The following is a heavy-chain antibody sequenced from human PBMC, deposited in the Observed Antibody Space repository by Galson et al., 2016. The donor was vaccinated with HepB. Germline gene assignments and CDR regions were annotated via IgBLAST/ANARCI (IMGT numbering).Heavy chain of an antibody. D-gene: IGHD1-26*01. CDR3: AKDRGFGSYRFGAFDI. CDR2: ISGGGDSK. CDR1: GFAFSSHA. Sequence: SLRLSCAASGFAFSSHAMSWVRQAPGKGLEWVSFISGGGDSKYFAESMKGRFTISRDNSENTVYLQMNRLRAEDTAVYYCAKDRGFGSYRFGAFDIWGQGTIVTVSS. V-gene: IGHV3-23*01. J-gene: IGHJ3*02.